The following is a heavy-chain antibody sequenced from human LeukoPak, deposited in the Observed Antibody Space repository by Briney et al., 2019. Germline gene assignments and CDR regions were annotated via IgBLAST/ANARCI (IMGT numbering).Heavy chain of an antibody. V-gene: IGHV4-61*08. CDR2: IYYSGST. CDR1: GGSISSGGYY. J-gene: IGHJ4*02. D-gene: IGHD2-21*01. Sequence: SETLSLTCTVSGGSISSGGYYWSWIRQHPGKGLEWIGYIYYSGSTNYNPSLKSRVTISVDTSKNQFSLKLSSVTAADTAVYYCARHSGLGVVSPYSDYWGQGTLVTVSS. CDR3: ARHSGLGVVSPYSDY.